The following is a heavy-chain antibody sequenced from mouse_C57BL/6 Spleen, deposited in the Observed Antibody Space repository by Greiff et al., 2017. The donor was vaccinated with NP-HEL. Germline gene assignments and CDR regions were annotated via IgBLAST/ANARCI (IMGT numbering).Heavy chain of an antibody. CDR2: IYPGSGNT. V-gene: IGHV1-76*01. J-gene: IGHJ4*01. Sequence: VQLQQSGAELVRPGASVKLSCKASGYTFTDYYINWVKQRPGQGLEWIARIYPGSGNTYYNEKFKGKATLTAEKSSSTAYMQLSSLTSEDSAVYFCARRDSSGYGAMDYWGQGTSVTVSS. CDR3: ARRDSSGYGAMDY. CDR1: GYTFTDYY. D-gene: IGHD3-2*02.